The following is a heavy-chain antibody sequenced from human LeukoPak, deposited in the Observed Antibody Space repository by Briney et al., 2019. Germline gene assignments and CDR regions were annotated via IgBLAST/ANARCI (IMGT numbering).Heavy chain of an antibody. CDR3: ARGRPHGNDY. J-gene: IGHJ4*02. V-gene: IGHV3-74*01. Sequence: GGSLRLSCAASGFTFSTYWMNWVRQAPGKGLVWVSRIASDGNSTTYADSVKGRFSISRDNAKNTLYLQMNSLRVEDTAVYYCARGRPHGNDYWGQGTLVTVSS. CDR1: GFTFSTYW. CDR2: IASDGNST. D-gene: IGHD4-23*01.